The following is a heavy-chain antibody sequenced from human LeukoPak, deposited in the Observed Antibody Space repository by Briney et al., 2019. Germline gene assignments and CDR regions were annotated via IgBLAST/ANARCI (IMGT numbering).Heavy chain of an antibody. D-gene: IGHD3-10*01. CDR3: ARDQFSMVRGVAFDY. CDR2: ISYDGSNK. V-gene: IGHV3-30*03. Sequence: GGSLRLSCAASGFTFSSYGMHWVRQAPGKGLEWVAVISYDGSNKYYADSVKGRFTISRDNSKNTLYLQMNSLRAEDTAVYYCARDQFSMVRGVAFDYWGQGTLVTVSS. J-gene: IGHJ4*02. CDR1: GFTFSSYG.